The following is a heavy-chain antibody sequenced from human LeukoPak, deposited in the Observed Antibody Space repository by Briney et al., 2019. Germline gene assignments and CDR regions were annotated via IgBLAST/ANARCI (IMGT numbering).Heavy chain of an antibody. CDR1: GFTFSSYG. D-gene: IGHD1-26*01. V-gene: IGHV3-23*01. CDR2: ISGSGGST. CDR3: AKDLGYNGFEPSVDY. Sequence: GGSLRLSCAASGFTFSSYGMSWVRQAPGKGLEWVSAISGSGGSTYYADSVKGRFTISRDNSKNTPYLQMNSLRAEDTAVYYCAKDLGYNGFEPSVDYWGQGTLVTVSS. J-gene: IGHJ4*02.